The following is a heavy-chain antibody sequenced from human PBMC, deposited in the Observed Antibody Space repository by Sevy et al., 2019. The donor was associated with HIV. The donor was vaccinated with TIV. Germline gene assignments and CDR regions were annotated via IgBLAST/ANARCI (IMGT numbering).Heavy chain of an antibody. CDR3: ARDPHSVPHWGSFDS. CDR2: VSKEGTNK. V-gene: IGHV3-30*03. D-gene: IGHD3-16*01. Sequence: GGSLRLSCEASGFTFTRYGFHWVRQAPGKGLEWVADVSKEGTNKYYADSVKGRFTISRDNSRNTLFLQMQSLRADDTAVYFCARDPHSVPHWGSFDSWGQGTLVTVSS. CDR1: GFTFTRYG. J-gene: IGHJ4*02.